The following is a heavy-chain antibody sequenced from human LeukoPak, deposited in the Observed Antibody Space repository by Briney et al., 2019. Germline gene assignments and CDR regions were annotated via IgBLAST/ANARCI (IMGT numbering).Heavy chain of an antibody. CDR3: ARDLYYASSGGALHI. CDR1: GYTFTSYG. V-gene: IGHV1-46*01. Sequence: ASVKVSCKASGYTFTSYGISWVRQAPGQGLEWMGMINPSGGSTSYAQKFQGRVTMTGDTFTSTVYMELSSLRSEDTAIYYCARDLYYASSGGALHIWGQGTLFTVSS. J-gene: IGHJ3*02. D-gene: IGHD3-22*01. CDR2: INPSGGST.